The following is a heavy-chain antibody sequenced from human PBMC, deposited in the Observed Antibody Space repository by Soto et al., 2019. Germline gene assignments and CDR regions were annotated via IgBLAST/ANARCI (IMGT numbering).Heavy chain of an antibody. CDR1: GVSISSGDYY. CDR2: ISYRGRT. CDR3: ARTVRLGDLALGY. D-gene: IGHD3-16*01. J-gene: IGHJ4*02. Sequence: QVQLQESGPGLVKPSQTLSLTCTVSGVSISSGDYYWSWIRQHPGKGLEWIGYISYRGRTYYNSSLKSRLXXSXDXXQNQLSLKLTSVTAADTAVYYCARTVRLGDLALGYWGQGTLVTVSS. V-gene: IGHV4-31*03.